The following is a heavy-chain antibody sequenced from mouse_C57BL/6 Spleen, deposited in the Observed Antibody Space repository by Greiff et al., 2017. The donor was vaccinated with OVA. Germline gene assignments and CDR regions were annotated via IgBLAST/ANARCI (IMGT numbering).Heavy chain of an antibody. D-gene: IGHD1-1*01. CDR1: GFTFSSYA. J-gene: IGHJ2*01. V-gene: IGHV5-4*01. Sequence: EVKLVESGGGLVKPGGSLKLSCAASGFTFSSYAMTWVRQTPEKRLEWVATISDGGSYTYYTDHVKGRFTISRDTAKNNLYLQMSQLKSEDTAMYYCARDEDYYGSSSYYFDDWGQGTTLTVSS. CDR2: ISDGGSYT. CDR3: ARDEDYYGSSSYYFDD.